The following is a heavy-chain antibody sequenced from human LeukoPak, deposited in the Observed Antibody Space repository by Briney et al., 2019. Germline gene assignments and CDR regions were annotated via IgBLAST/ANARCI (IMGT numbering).Heavy chain of an antibody. Sequence: SETLSLTCTVSGASVSSGSYYWSWIRQPPGEGLERLGYVRSSGSSNYNPSLKSRVTISVDTSKNQFSLKLGSVTAADTAVYYCARLVRTYYYDSSGYYWDYWGQGTLVTVSS. CDR1: GASVSSGSYY. J-gene: IGHJ4*02. CDR3: ARLVRTYYYDSSGYYWDY. D-gene: IGHD3-22*01. CDR2: VRSSGSS. V-gene: IGHV4-61*01.